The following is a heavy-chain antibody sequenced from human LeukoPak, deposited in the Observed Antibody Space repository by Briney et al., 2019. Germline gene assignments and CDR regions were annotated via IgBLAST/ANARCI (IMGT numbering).Heavy chain of an antibody. V-gene: IGHV4-59*01. CDR1: GGSISSYY. D-gene: IGHD5-12*01. J-gene: IGHJ4*02. CDR3: ARGVRYSGYDSFSPVDY. CDR2: IYYSGST. Sequence: PSETLSLTCTVSGGSISSYYWSWIRQPPGKGLEWIGYIYYSGSTNYNPSLKSRVTISVDTSKNQFSLKLSSVTAADTAVYYCARGVRYSGYDSFSPVDYWGQGTLVTVSS.